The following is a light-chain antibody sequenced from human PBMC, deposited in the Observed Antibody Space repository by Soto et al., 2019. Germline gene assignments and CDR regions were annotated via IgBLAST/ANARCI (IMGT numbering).Light chain of an antibody. CDR2: EVT. Sequence: QFELSQPASLAVSAAHSITISCTGTRRDISNYNYVSWYQQHAGIAPKLMMYEVTSRPSGVSDRFSGSKSGMTASLTISGLQPEDEADYFCSSYRSANTLAVFGTGTKVTVL. J-gene: IGLJ1*01. CDR3: SSYRSANTLAV. CDR1: RRDISNYNY. V-gene: IGLV2-14*01.